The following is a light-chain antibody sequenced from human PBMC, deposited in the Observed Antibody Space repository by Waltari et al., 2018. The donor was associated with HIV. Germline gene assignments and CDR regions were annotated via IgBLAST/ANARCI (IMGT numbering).Light chain of an antibody. CDR3: QQNYNNPRT. Sequence: IRVTQSPSSLSASVGDTVNITCRASQGISRYLSWYQQKPGKAPRPLVYAASSLHSGVPSRFSGSGSGTDFSLTMSNLQPEDFATYFCQQNYNNPRTFGQGTNLEIK. CDR1: QGISRY. J-gene: IGKJ2*01. CDR2: AAS. V-gene: IGKV1-39*01.